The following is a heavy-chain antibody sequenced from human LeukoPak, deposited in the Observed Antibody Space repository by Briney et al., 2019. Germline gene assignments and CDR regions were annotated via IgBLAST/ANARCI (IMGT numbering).Heavy chain of an antibody. Sequence: GGSLRLSCAASGFTFSPYWMTWVRQAPGKGLEWVANIKEDGSERYYVDSVKGRFTISRDNAKNSLYLQMNSLRAEDTAVYYCAGGDRRFEYWGQGTLVTVSS. CDR3: AGGDRRFEY. CDR2: IKEDGSER. V-gene: IGHV3-7*03. CDR1: GFTFSPYW. J-gene: IGHJ4*02. D-gene: IGHD2-21*01.